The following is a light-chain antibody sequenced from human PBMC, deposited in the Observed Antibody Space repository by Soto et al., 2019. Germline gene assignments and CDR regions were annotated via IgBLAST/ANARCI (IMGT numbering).Light chain of an antibody. CDR2: DVS. Sequence: QPVLTQPASVSGSPGQSITISCTGTSSDVGAYDYVSWYQQHPGKAPKLMIFDVSNRPSGVSNRFSGSKSGNTASLTISGLQAEDEADYYCSSYATSTTLFGGGTKVTVL. CDR1: SSDVGAYDY. CDR3: SSYATSTTL. V-gene: IGLV2-14*01. J-gene: IGLJ2*01.